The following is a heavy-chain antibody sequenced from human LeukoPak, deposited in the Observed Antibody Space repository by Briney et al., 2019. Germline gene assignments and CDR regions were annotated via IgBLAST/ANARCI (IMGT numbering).Heavy chain of an antibody. CDR3: ARGYYTLVDY. J-gene: IGHJ4*02. D-gene: IGHD2-2*02. V-gene: IGHV3-74*01. CDR1: GFIFSDFW. Sequence: PGGSLRLSCAGSGFIFSDFWMHWVRQAPGKGLVWVSRINKDGSSTSYADSVKGRFTTSRDNAKNTVYLQLNSLRAEGTAVYYCARGYYTLVDYWGQGMLVTVSS. CDR2: INKDGSST.